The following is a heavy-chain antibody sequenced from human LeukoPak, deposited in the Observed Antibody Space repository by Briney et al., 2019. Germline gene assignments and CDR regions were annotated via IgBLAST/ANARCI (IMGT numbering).Heavy chain of an antibody. CDR1: GFTFGDYA. CDR2: IRSKAYGGTT. D-gene: IGHD3-10*01. J-gene: IGHJ6*02. CDR3: TRTVEHGVIGGYYYYYGMDV. V-gene: IGHV3-49*04. Sequence: GRSLRLSCTASGFTFGDYAMGWVRQAPGKGLERVGFIRSKAYGGTTEYAASVKGRFTISRDDSKSIAYLQMNSLKTEDTAVYYCTRTVEHGVIGGYYYYYGMDVWGQGTTVTVSS.